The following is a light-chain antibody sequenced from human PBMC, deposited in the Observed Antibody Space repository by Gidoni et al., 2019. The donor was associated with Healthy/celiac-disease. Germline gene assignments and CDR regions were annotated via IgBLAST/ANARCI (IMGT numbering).Light chain of an antibody. V-gene: IGLV2-14*01. CDR3: SSYTSSSTWV. CDR2: EVS. CDR1: SSDVGGYNY. J-gene: IGLJ3*02. Sequence: QSALTQPASVSGSPGQSFTISCTGTSSDVGGYNYVSWYQQPPGKAPKRVIYEVSNRPSGVSNRFSGSKSGNTASLTISGLQAEDEADYYCSSYTSSSTWVFGGGTKLTVL.